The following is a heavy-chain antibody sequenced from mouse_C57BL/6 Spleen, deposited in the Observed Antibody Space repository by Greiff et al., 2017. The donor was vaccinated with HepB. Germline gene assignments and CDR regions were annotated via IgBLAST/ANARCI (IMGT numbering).Heavy chain of an antibody. V-gene: IGHV1-18*01. D-gene: IGHD2-12*01. J-gene: IGHJ2*01. CDR1: GYTFTDYN. CDR3: ARRNNLRLGFDY. Sequence: VQLQQSGPELVKPGASVKIPCKASGYTFTDYNMDWVKQSHGKSLEWIGDINPNNGGTNYNQKFKGKATLTEDKSSSTAYMELRSLTDEDAAVYYSARRNNLRLGFDYWGQGTTLTVSA. CDR2: INPNNGGT.